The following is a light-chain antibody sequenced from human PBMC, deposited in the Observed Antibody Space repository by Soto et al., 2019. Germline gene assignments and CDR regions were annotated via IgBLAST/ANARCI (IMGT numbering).Light chain of an antibody. V-gene: IGLV4-69*01. J-gene: IGLJ2*01. Sequence: QLVLTQSPSASASLGASVKLTCTLNSGHSSYAIAWHQQQPEKGPRYLMKLNSDGSHSKGDGIPDRLSGSSSGAERYLTISSLQSEDEADYYCQTWGTGIVVFGGGTKLTVL. CDR1: SGHSSYA. CDR3: QTWGTGIVV. CDR2: LNSDGSH.